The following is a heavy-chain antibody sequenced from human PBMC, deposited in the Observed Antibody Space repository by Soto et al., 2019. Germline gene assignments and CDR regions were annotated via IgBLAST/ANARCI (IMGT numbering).Heavy chain of an antibody. D-gene: IGHD1-26*01. CDR3: ARHTWSSGSPAAFDY. CDR1: GYSFTSYW. J-gene: IGHJ4*02. Sequence: PGESLKISCKVSGYSFTSYWIGWVRQMPGNGLEWMGIIYPGDSDTRYSPSFQGQVTISADKSISTAYLHWNSLKASDTAMYYCARHTWSSGSPAAFDYWGQGTLVTVSS. CDR2: IYPGDSDT. V-gene: IGHV5-51*01.